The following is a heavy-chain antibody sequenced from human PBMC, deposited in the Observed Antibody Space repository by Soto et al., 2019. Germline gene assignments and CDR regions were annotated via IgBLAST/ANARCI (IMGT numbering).Heavy chain of an antibody. J-gene: IGHJ6*03. CDR1: GYTFTSYG. D-gene: IGHD2-15*01. Sequence: GASVKVSCKASGYTFTSYGISWVRQAPGQGLEWMGWISAYNGNTNYAQKLQGRVTMTTDTSTSTAYMELRSLRSDDTAVYYCARDPATSIRIYYYYYYMDFWGKGTTVTVSS. CDR2: ISAYNGNT. V-gene: IGHV1-18*01. CDR3: ARDPATSIRIYYYYYYMDF.